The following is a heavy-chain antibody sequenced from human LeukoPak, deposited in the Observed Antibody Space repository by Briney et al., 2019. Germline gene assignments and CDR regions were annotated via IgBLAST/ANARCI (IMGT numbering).Heavy chain of an antibody. CDR2: IYYNGST. V-gene: IGHV4-59*01. J-gene: IGHJ4*02. Sequence: SETLSLTCTVSGGSINNYYWSWIRQPPGKGLEWIGNIYYNGSTNYNPSLKSRVTISIDTSKNQFSLKLSSVTAADTAVYYCASDYGRGYWGQGTLVTVSS. CDR3: ASDYGRGY. CDR1: GGSINNYY. D-gene: IGHD3-10*01.